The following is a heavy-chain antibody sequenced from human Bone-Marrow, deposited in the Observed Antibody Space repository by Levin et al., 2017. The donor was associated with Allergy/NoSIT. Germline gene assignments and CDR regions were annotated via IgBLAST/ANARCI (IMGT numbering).Heavy chain of an antibody. J-gene: IGHJ5*02. CDR2: IHHSGNS. Sequence: KSSETLSLTCAVSNGSLSSDAWWTWVRQSPGKGLEWIGEIHHSGNSNFNPSLTSRVTISVDKSKNHFSLNLNSVTAADTGVYFCARGGYTYGHPTIRYWFDPWGQGTLVTVSS. CDR1: NGSLSSDAW. D-gene: IGHD5-18*01. V-gene: IGHV4-4*02. CDR3: ARGGYTYGHPTIRYWFDP.